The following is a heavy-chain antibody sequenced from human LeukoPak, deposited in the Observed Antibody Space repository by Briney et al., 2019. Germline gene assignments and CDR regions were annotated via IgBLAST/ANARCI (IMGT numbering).Heavy chain of an antibody. CDR2: ISSSGSTI. CDR1: GFTFSSYG. V-gene: IGHV3-48*04. J-gene: IGHJ4*02. D-gene: IGHD3-22*01. Sequence: GGSLRLSCAASGFTFSSYGMSWVRKAPGKGLEWVSYISSSGSTIYYADSVKGRFTISRDNAKNSLYLQMNSLRAEDTAVYYCARLYDGSAYHADHFDYWGQGTLVIVSS. CDR3: ARLYDGSAYHADHFDY.